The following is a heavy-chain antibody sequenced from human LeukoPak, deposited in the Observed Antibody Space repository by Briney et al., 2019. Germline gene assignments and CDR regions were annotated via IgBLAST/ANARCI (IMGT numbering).Heavy chain of an antibody. CDR1: GFIASSNY. D-gene: IGHD1-26*01. V-gene: IGHV3-23*01. J-gene: IGHJ4*02. Sequence: GGSLRLSCVVSGFIASSNYMSWVRQAPGKGLEWVSAISGSGGSTYHADSVKGRFTISRDNSKNTLYLQMNSLRAGDTAVYYCAKAGRYWDFDYWGQGTLVTVSS. CDR2: ISGSGGST. CDR3: AKAGRYWDFDY.